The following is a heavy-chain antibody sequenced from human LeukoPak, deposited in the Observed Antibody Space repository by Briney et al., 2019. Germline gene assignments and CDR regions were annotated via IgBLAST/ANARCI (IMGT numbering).Heavy chain of an antibody. CDR3: AELGITMIGGV. Sequence: GGSLRLSCAASGFTFSSYEMNWVRQAPGKGLGRVSYISISGSTIYYADSVKGRFTISRDNAKTSLYLQMNSLRAEDTAVYYCAELGITMIGGVWGKGTTVTISS. CDR2: ISISGSTI. D-gene: IGHD3-10*02. V-gene: IGHV3-48*03. CDR1: GFTFSSYE. J-gene: IGHJ6*04.